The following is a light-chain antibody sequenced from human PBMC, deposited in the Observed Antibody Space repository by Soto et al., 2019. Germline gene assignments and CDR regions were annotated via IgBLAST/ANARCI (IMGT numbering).Light chain of an antibody. CDR1: QSVSNN. CDR2: GAS. V-gene: IGKV3-15*01. CDR3: QQYNNWPPAT. Sequence: EIVITPSPVTLSVSPGERATLSCRASQSVSNNLAWYQQKPGQTPRLLIFGASTRAIGIPARFSASGSGTEFTLTISSLQSEDFAVYYCQQYNNWPPATFGQGTKV. J-gene: IGKJ1*01.